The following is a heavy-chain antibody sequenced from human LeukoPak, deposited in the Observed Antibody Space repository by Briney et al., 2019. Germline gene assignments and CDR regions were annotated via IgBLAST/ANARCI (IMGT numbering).Heavy chain of an antibody. CDR3: AKGLYSSGWYNYYGMDV. V-gene: IGHV3-9*02. CDR1: GFNSEDHA. CDR2: IYWSSSGT. J-gene: IGHJ6*02. D-gene: IGHD6-19*01. Sequence: PGRSLRLSCVVSGFNSEDHAMHWVRQAPGKGLEWVSGIYWSSSGTGYADSVKGRFTVSRDSAKNSLYLQMNSLRAEDTALYYCAKGLYSSGWYNYYGMDVWGQGTTVTVSS.